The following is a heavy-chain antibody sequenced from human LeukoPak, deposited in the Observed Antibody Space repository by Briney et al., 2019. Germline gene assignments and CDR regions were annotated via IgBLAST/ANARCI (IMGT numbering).Heavy chain of an antibody. CDR2: ITSSSGYI. CDR3: ARGVSFRMVGTATDFDY. J-gene: IGHJ4*02. CDR1: GFSFGDYE. V-gene: IGHV3-21*01. Sequence: PGGSLRLSCAASGFSFGDYEMNWVRQAPGRGLEWVSSITSSSGYIHYADSVKGRFTISRDNAKNSLYLQMNSLRAEDTAVYYCARGVSFRMVGTATDFDYWGQGTLVTVSS. D-gene: IGHD2-21*02.